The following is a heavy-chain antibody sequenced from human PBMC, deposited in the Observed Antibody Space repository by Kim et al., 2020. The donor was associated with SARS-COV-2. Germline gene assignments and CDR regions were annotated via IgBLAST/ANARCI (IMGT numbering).Heavy chain of an antibody. J-gene: IGHJ3*02. V-gene: IGHV4-31*03. Sequence: SETLSLTCTVSGGSISSGGYYWSWIRQHPGKGLEWIGYIYYSGSTYYNSSLKSRVTISVDTSKNQFSLKLSSVTAADTAVYYCARLRITMIVVVDAFDIWGQGTMVTVSS. CDR1: GGSISSGGYY. D-gene: IGHD3-22*01. CDR2: IYYSGST. CDR3: ARLRITMIVVVDAFDI.